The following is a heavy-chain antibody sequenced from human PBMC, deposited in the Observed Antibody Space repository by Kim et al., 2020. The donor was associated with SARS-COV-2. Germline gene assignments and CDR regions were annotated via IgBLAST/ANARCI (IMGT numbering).Heavy chain of an antibody. CDR2: ITEYKGDT. CDR3: SRPKSLWFGEAS. J-gene: IGHJ5*02. D-gene: IGHD3-10*01. V-gene: IGHV1-18*01. Sequence: ASVKVSCKASGYSLTTYSITWVRQAPGQGLEWMGWITEYKGDTNYAQKFQGRVTMTTDSSTSTAYMELKSLTSDDTAVYYCSRPKSLWFGEASWGQGTPV. CDR1: GYSLTTYS.